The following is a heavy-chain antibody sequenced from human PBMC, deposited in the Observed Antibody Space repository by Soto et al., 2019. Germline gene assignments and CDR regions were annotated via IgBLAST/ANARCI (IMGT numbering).Heavy chain of an antibody. J-gene: IGHJ5*02. V-gene: IGHV4-34*01. CDR1: GVSFSGYY. CDR2: INHSGST. Sequence: PSETLSLTSAVYGVSFSGYYWSWIRQPPGKGLEWIGEINHSGSTNYNPSLKSRVTISVDTSKNQFSLKLSSVTAADTAVYYCARGRRITMVRGVILNNWFDPWGQGTLVTVSS. D-gene: IGHD3-10*01. CDR3: ARGRRITMVRGVILNNWFDP.